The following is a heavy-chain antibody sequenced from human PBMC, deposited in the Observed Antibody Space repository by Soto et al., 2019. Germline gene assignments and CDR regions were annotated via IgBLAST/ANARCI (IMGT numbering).Heavy chain of an antibody. D-gene: IGHD3-22*01. CDR3: ARATMIGLLSS. CDR2: IYSGGST. J-gene: IGHJ5*02. Sequence: EVPLVESGGGLVQPGGSLRLSCAASGFAVSSNFMSWVRQAPGKGLEWVSVIYSGGSTYYADSVKGRVTISRDNSENTLYLQMNSLRAEDTAIYYCARATMIGLLSSWGQGTLVTVSS. CDR1: GFAVSSNF. V-gene: IGHV3-66*01.